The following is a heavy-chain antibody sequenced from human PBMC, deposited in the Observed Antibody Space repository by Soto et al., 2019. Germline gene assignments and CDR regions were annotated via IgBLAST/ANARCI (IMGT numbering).Heavy chain of an antibody. CDR3: ARDRGPFFGLGRGVDV. CDR2: IYYSGST. CDR1: GGSVSSGSYY. D-gene: IGHD3-3*01. J-gene: IGHJ6*04. V-gene: IGHV4-61*01. Sequence: LSLTCTVSGGSVSSGSYYWSWIRQPPGKGLEWIGYIYYSGSTNYNPSLKSRVTISVDTSKNQFSLKLSSVTAADTAVYYCARDRGPFFGLGRGVDVWGKGTTSPSPQ.